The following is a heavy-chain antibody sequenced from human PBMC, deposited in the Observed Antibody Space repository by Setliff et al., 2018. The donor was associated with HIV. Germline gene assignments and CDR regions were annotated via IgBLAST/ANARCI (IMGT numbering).Heavy chain of an antibody. Sequence: KPSETLSLTCAVSGGSISSNWWSWVRQSPGKGLEWNGEIYHSGSTHYNPSLQSRVTISVDKSKSQFSLKLNSVTAADTAVYYCGGNGYYSIDYWGQGTLVTVSS. D-gene: IGHD3-22*01. CDR1: GGSISSNW. CDR2: IYHSGST. CDR3: GGNGYYSIDY. V-gene: IGHV4-4*02. J-gene: IGHJ4*02.